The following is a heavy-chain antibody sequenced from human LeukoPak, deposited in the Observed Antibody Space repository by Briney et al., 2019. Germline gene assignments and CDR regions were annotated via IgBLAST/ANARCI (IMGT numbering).Heavy chain of an antibody. D-gene: IGHD3-10*01. V-gene: IGHV1-3*01. J-gene: IGHJ4*02. CDR3: ARGQGFGEFNWEYYFDY. Sequence: ASVKVSCKASGYTFTSYAMHWVRQAPGQRLELMGGINAGNGNTKYSQKFQGRVTITRDTSASTAYMELRSLRSEDTAVYYCARGQGFGEFNWEYYFDYWGQGTLVTVSS. CDR1: GYTFTSYA. CDR2: INAGNGNT.